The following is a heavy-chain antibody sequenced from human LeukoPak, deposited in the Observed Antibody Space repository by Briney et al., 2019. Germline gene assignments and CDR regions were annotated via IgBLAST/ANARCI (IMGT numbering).Heavy chain of an antibody. J-gene: IGHJ4*02. Sequence: SETLSLTCAVYGGSFSGYYWSWIRQPPGKGLEWIGEINHSGSTNYNPSLKSRITISVDTSKNQFSLKLCSVTAADTAVYYCARRGYSLDYWGQGALVTVSS. CDR1: GGSFSGYY. D-gene: IGHD5-18*01. CDR2: INHSGST. CDR3: ARRGYSLDY. V-gene: IGHV4-34*01.